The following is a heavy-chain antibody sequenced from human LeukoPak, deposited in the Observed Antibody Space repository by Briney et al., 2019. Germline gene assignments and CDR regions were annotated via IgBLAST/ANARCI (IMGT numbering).Heavy chain of an antibody. V-gene: IGHV1-2*06. CDR1: GYTFTGYY. CDR3: AKVPPSITAAGNWLGP. D-gene: IGHD6-13*01. J-gene: IGHJ5*02. Sequence: ASVKVSCKASGYTFTGYYIHWVRQAPGQGLEWMGRINPNTGGTDYAQKFQGRVTMTRGTSITTAYMELSRLTSDDTAIYYCAKVPPSITAAGNWLGPWGQGALVTVSS. CDR2: INPNTGGT.